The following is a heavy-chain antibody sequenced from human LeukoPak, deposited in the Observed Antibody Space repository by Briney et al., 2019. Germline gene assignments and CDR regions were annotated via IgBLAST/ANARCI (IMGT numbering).Heavy chain of an antibody. CDR3: ARDRHYDSSGLGYYYYGMDV. CDR1: GGSISSYY. Sequence: PSETLSLTCTVSGGSISSYYWSWIRQPPGKGLEWIGYIYYSGSTNYNPSLKSRVTISVDTSKNQFSLKLSSVTAADTAVYYCARDRHYDSSGLGYYYYGMDVWGQGTTVTVSS. V-gene: IGHV4-59*01. D-gene: IGHD3-22*01. J-gene: IGHJ6*02. CDR2: IYYSGST.